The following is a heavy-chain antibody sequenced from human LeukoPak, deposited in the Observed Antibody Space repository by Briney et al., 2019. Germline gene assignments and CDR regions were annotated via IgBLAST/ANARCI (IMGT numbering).Heavy chain of an antibody. CDR2: IGINGSST. V-gene: IGHV3-74*01. CDR3: VRMPRNRPFDS. J-gene: IGHJ4*02. CDR1: GFTFSNYG. Sequence: PGGSLRLSCAASGFTFSNYGMHWVRQAPGKGPDWISRIGINGSSTVYADSVKGRFTISRDNAKNTVYLQMNSLRAEDTAVYYCVRMPRNRPFDSWGQGTLVTVSS. D-gene: IGHD2-2*01.